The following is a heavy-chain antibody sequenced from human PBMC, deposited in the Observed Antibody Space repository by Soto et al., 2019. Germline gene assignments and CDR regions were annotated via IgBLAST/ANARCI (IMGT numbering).Heavy chain of an antibody. J-gene: IGHJ5*02. CDR2: ISYDGSNT. V-gene: IGHV3-30*18. CDR3: AKAVMGGWFDP. D-gene: IGHD3-16*01. CDR1: GFTFRTYG. Sequence: QVHLVESGGGVVHPGRSLRLSCAASGFTFRTYGMHWVRQAPGKGLEWLAFISYDGSNTYYGDSVKGRFTVSRDNSKNMLYLQMNSLRGEDTAVCYCAKAVMGGWFDPWGQGTLVTVSS.